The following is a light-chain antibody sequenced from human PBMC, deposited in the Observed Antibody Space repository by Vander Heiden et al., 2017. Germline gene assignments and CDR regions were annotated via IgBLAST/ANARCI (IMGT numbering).Light chain of an antibody. Sequence: DTKMTQSPSSLSASVGDRVTITCRASQSISSYLNWYQQKPGKAPKLLIYAASSLQSGVPSRFSGSGSGTDFTLTISSLQPEDFATYYCQQSYSTPRTFGQGTKVEIK. J-gene: IGKJ1*01. CDR2: AAS. CDR3: QQSYSTPRT. V-gene: IGKV1-39*01. CDR1: QSISSY.